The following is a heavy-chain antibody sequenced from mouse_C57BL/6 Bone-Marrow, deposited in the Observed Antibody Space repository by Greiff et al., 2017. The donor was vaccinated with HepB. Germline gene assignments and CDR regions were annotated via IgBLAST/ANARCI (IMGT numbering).Heavy chain of an antibody. J-gene: IGHJ4*01. CDR1: GYTFTDYY. CDR3: ARVVAPEGYAMDY. D-gene: IGHD1-1*01. V-gene: IGHV1-76*01. CDR2: IYPGSGNT. Sequence: VHLVESGAELVRPGASVKLSCKASGYTFTDYYINWVKQRPGQGLEWIARIYPGSGNTYYNEKFKGKATLTAEKSSSTSYMQLSSLTSEDSAVYFCARVVAPEGYAMDYWGQGTSVTVSS.